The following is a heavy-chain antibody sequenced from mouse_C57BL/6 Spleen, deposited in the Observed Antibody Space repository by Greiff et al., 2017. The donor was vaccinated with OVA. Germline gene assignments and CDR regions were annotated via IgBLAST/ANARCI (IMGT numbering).Heavy chain of an antibody. CDR1: GFTFSSYA. J-gene: IGHJ2*01. D-gene: IGHD2-3*01. V-gene: IGHV5-4*01. CDR2: ISDGGSYT. CDR3: ARDEGYYDYFDY. Sequence: EVKLVESGGGLVKPGGSLKLSCAASGFTFSSYAMSWVRQTPEKRLEWVATISDGGSYTYYPDNVKGRFTISRDNAKNNLYLQMSHLKSEDTAMYYCARDEGYYDYFDYWGQGTTRTVSS.